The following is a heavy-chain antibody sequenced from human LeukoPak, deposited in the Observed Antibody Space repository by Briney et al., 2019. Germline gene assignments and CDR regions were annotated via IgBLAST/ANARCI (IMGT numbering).Heavy chain of an antibody. CDR1: GFSFGNFA. Sequence: PGGSLRLSCAASGFSFGNFAMSWVRQAPGKGLEWVSAISGTSIVTYYADSVKGRFTISRDNSQNILYLQMNTLRAEDTAVYHCAKGLTGKYWSLDAFDIWGQGTVVTVSS. CDR3: AKGLTGKYWSLDAFDI. CDR2: ISGTSIVT. J-gene: IGHJ3*02. D-gene: IGHD2-8*02. V-gene: IGHV3-23*01.